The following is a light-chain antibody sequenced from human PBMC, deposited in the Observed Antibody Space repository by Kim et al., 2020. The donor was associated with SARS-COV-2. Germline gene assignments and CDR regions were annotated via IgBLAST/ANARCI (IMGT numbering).Light chain of an antibody. J-gene: IGKJ2*01. CDR1: QSISSW. Sequence: SASVGDRVTITCRASQSISSWLAWYQQKPGKAPKLLIYDASSLESGVPSRFSGSGSGTEFTLTISSLQPDDFATYYCQQYNIYLYTFGQGTKLEI. CDR2: DAS. CDR3: QQYNIYLYT. V-gene: IGKV1-5*01.